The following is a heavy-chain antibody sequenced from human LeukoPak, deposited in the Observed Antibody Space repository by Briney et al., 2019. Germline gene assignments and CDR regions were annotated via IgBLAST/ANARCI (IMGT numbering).Heavy chain of an antibody. CDR1: GFRFSNYA. V-gene: IGHV3-23*01. CDR2: ISGSGRGT. Sequence: GGSLGLSCAASGFRFSNYAMLWVRQAPGKGLEWVSIISGSGRGTYYADSVKGRFTISRDNSKNTLYLQMNSLRAEDTAVYYCAKDIYIVVVPAARSPMDVWGKGTTVTVSS. J-gene: IGHJ6*03. D-gene: IGHD2-2*01. CDR3: AKDIYIVVVPAARSPMDV.